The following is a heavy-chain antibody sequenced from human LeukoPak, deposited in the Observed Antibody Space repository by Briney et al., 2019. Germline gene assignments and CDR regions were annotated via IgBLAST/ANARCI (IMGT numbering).Heavy chain of an antibody. CDR2: ISGSGGST. CDR1: GFIFSNYA. CDR3: AELGITMIGGV. J-gene: IGHJ6*04. V-gene: IGHV3-23*01. D-gene: IGHD3-10*02. Sequence: GGSLRLSYAASGFIFSNYAMSWVRQAPGKGLEWVSGISGSGGSTVYADSVKGRFTISRDNAKNSLYLQINSLRAEDTAVYYCAELGITMIGGVWGKGTTVTISS.